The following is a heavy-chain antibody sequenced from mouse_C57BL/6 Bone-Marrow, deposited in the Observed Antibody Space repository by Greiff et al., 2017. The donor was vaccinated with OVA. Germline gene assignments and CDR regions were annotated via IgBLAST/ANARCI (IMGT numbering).Heavy chain of an antibody. CDR3: TTTPDYYGSSYWYFDV. V-gene: IGHV14-4*01. CDR2: IDPENGDP. Sequence: VQLQQSGAELVRPGASVKLSCTASGFNIKDDYMHWVKQRPEQGLEWIGWIDPENGDPEYASKFQGKATITADTSSNTAYLQLSSLTSEDTAVYYCTTTPDYYGSSYWYFDVWGTGTTVTVSS. D-gene: IGHD1-1*01. J-gene: IGHJ1*03. CDR1: GFNIKDDY.